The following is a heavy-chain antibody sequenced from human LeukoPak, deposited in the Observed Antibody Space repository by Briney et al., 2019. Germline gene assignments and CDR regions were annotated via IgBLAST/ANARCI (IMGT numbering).Heavy chain of an antibody. CDR3: ASIAVAGTGN. V-gene: IGHV3-30-3*01. Sequence: PGGSLRLSCAASGFTFSSYAMHWVRQAPGKGLEWVAVISYDGSNEYYADSVKGRFTISRDNSKNTLYLQMNSLRAEDTAVYYCASIAVAGTGNWGQGTLVTVSS. J-gene: IGHJ4*02. CDR2: ISYDGSNE. CDR1: GFTFSSYA. D-gene: IGHD6-19*01.